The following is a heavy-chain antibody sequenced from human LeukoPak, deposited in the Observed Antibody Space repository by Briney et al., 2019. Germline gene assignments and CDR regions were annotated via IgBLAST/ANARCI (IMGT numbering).Heavy chain of an antibody. CDR2: IKEDGSEK. CDR1: GFTFNRDW. J-gene: IGHJ4*02. D-gene: IGHD3-16*01. V-gene: IGHV3-7*01. CDR3: ARAGDFKLDY. Sequence: GGSLRLSCTASGFTFNRDWTAWVRQAPGKGLEWVANIKEDGSEKNYVDSVKGRFTISRDNAENSVYLQMNSLRAEDTAVYYCARAGDFKLDYWGQGTLVTVSS.